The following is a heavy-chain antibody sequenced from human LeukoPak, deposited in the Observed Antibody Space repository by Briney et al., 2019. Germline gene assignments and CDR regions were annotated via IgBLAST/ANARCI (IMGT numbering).Heavy chain of an antibody. CDR2: ISDSGANT. CDR3: AKGGERVTWNFQN. D-gene: IGHD1-1*01. CDR1: GFTFSSSA. Sequence: GGSLRLSCAASGFTFSSSAMSWVRQAPGKGLEWVSIISDSGANTYYADSVRGRFTISRDNSKNTLYLQMNSLRAEDTAVYYCAKGGERVTWNFQNWGQGTLVTVSS. V-gene: IGHV3-23*01. J-gene: IGHJ1*01.